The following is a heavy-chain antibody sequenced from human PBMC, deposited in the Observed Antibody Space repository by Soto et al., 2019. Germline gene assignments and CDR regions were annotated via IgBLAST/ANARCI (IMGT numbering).Heavy chain of an antibody. D-gene: IGHD3-9*01. CDR2: IKSKIDGGTT. CDR3: STDSYFDSPIVRFAY. Sequence: PGVSLRLSCAASGFTFSNAWINWVRQAPGKGMEWVGRIKSKIDGGTTDYAAPVKGRFAISRDDSKNIAYMQMNSLKIEDTAVYYCSTDSYFDSPIVRFAYWGHGPLVTVSS. V-gene: IGHV3-15*07. CDR1: GFTFSNAW. J-gene: IGHJ4*01.